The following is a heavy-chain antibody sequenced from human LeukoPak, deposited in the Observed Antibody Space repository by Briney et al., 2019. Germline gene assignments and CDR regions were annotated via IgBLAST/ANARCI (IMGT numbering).Heavy chain of an antibody. V-gene: IGHV4-34*01. J-gene: IGHJ6*03. CDR3: ARGYYYYYMDV. CDR1: GGSFSGYY. Sequence: KPSETLSLTCAVYGGSFSGYYWSWIRQPPGKGLEWIGEINHSGSTNYNPSLKSRVTISVDTSKNQFSLKLSSVTAADTAAYYCARGYYYYYMDVWGKGTTVTVSS. CDR2: INHSGST.